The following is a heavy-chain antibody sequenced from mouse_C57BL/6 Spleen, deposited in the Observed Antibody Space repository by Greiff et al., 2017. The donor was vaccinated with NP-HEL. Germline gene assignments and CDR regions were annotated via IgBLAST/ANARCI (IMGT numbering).Heavy chain of an antibody. V-gene: IGHV1-53*01. CDR1: GYTFTSYW. Sequence: VQLQQSGTELVKPGASVKLSCKASGYTFTSYWMHWVKQRPGQGLEWIGNINPSNGGTNYNEKFKSKATLTVDKSSSTAYMQLSSLTSEDSAVYYCARAQTTITTVVAPHFDYWGQGTTLTVSS. CDR3: ARAQTTITTVVAPHFDY. J-gene: IGHJ2*01. D-gene: IGHD1-1*01. CDR2: INPSNGGT.